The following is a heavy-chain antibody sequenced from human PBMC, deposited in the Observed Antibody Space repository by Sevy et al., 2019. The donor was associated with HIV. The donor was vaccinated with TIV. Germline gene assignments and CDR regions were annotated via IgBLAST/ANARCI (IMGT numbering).Heavy chain of an antibody. V-gene: IGHV4-31*03. D-gene: IGHD2-21*02. CDR1: GGSISSGGYY. CDR2: IYYSGST. CDR3: ARSKPCDSNYYYYYMDV. Sequence: SETLSLTCTVSGGSISSGGYYWSWIRQHPGMGLEWIGYIYYSGSTYYNPSLKSRVTISVDTSKNQFSLKLSSVTAADTAVYYCARSKPCDSNYYYYYMDVWGKGTTVTVSS. J-gene: IGHJ6*03.